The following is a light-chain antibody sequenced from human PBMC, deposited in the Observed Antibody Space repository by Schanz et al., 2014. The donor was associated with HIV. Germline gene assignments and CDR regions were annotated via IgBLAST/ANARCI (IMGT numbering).Light chain of an antibody. V-gene: IGKV1-27*01. J-gene: IGKJ1*01. Sequence: DIQMTQSPSSLSASVADRVTITCRASQGISNFLAWFQQKPGKDPRLLIYAASTLQSGVPSRFSGSRSGTDFTLTISSLQAEDVAVYFCQQYYTTPTFGQGTRVEIK. CDR2: AAS. CDR3: QQYYTTPT. CDR1: QGISNF.